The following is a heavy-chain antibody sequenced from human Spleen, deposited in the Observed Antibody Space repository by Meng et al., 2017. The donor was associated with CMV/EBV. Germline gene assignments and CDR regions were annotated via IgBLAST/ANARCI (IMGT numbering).Heavy chain of an antibody. V-gene: IGHV1-2*02. D-gene: IGHD7-27*01. CDR1: GYTFTGYY. CDR3: ARDNNWGPDY. J-gene: IGHJ4*02. Sequence: ASVKVSCKASGYTFTGYYMHWVRQAPGQGLEWMGWINPNNGGTDYAQKFLGRVTMTRDTSINTGYMELTRLTSGDTAVYYCARDNNWGPDYWGQGTLVTVSS. CDR2: INPNNGGT.